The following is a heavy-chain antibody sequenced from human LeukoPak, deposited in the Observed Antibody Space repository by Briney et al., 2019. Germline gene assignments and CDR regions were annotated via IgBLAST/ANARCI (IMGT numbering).Heavy chain of an antibody. CDR1: GGSFSGYY. CDR3: ARGPSSGYYYWVGYYFDY. J-gene: IGHJ4*02. D-gene: IGHD3-22*01. V-gene: IGHV4-34*01. Sequence: SETLSLTCAVYGGSFSGYYWSWIRQPPGKGLEWIGEINHSGSTNYNPSLKSRVTISVDTSKNQFSLQLNSVTHEDTAVYYCARGPSSGYYYWVGYYFDYWGQGTLVTVSS. CDR2: INHSGST.